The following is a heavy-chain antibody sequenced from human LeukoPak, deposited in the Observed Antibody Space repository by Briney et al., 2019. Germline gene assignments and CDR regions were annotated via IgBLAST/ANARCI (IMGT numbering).Heavy chain of an antibody. D-gene: IGHD2-15*01. Sequence: GASVKLSCKASGYTFTCYYMHWMRQAPGQGLELMGWITLNSGGTNYAQKDSVRVTMTRETSISTAYMELSRLRSDDTAVYYCARDLVVGYCSGGSCYSGLYYFDYWGQGTLVTVSS. J-gene: IGHJ4*02. CDR2: ITLNSGGT. CDR3: ARDLVVGYCSGGSCYSGLYYFDY. CDR1: GYTFTCYY. V-gene: IGHV1-2*02.